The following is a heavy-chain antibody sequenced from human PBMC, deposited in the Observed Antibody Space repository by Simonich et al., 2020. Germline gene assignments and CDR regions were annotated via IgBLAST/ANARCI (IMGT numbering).Heavy chain of an antibody. Sequence: QVQLQQWGAGLLKPSETLSLTCAVYGGSFSGYYWSWIRQPPGKGLDWIGEIKHSGRTNYNPSHKSRVTISVDTSKNQFSLKLSSVTAADTAVYYCARHLQLGPFDYWGQGTLVTVSS. J-gene: IGHJ4*02. CDR3: ARHLQLGPFDY. CDR2: IKHSGRT. CDR1: GGSFSGYY. D-gene: IGHD1-1*01. V-gene: IGHV4-34*01.